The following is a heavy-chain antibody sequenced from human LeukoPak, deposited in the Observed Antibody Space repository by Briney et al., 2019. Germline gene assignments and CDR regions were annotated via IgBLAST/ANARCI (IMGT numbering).Heavy chain of an antibody. J-gene: IGHJ6*02. CDR3: ARAGRSSSSNYYYYYGMDV. CDR2: IKQDGSEK. Sequence: GGSLRLSCAASGFTFSSYWMSWVRQAPGKGLEWVANIKQDGSEKYYVDSVKGRFTISRDNAKNSLYLQMNSLRAEDTAVYYCARAGRSSSSNYYYYYGMDVWGQGTTVTASS. D-gene: IGHD4-11*01. V-gene: IGHV3-7*01. CDR1: GFTFSSYW.